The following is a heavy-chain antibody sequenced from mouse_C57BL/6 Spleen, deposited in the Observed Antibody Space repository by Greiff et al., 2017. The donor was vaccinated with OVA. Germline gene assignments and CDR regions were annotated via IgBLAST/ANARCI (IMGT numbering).Heavy chain of an antibody. J-gene: IGHJ1*03. Sequence: VQLKESEGGLVQPGSSMKLSCTASGFTFSDYYMAWVRQVPEKGLEWVANINYDGSSTYYLDSLKSRFIISRDNAKNILYLQMSSLKSEDTATYYCAREGNWDAWYFDVWGTGTTVTVSS. CDR1: GFTFSDYY. CDR3: AREGNWDAWYFDV. D-gene: IGHD4-1*01. V-gene: IGHV5-16*01. CDR2: INYDGSST.